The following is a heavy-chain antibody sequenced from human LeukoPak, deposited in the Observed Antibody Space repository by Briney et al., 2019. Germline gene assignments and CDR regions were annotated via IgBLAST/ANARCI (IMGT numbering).Heavy chain of an antibody. Sequence: SETLSLTCTVSGGSISSYYWSWIRQPPGKGLEWIGYIYYSGSTNYNPSLKSRVTIPVDTSKNQFSLKLSSVTAADTAVYYCARDKAGVIRYFDLWGRGTLVTVSS. J-gene: IGHJ2*01. CDR2: IYYSGST. CDR1: GGSISSYY. D-gene: IGHD3-10*01. V-gene: IGHV4-59*01. CDR3: ARDKAGVIRYFDL.